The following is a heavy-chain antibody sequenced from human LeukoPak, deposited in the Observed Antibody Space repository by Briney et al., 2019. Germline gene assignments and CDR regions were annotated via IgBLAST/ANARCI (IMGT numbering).Heavy chain of an antibody. V-gene: IGHV4-59*01. CDR3: ARDNSELWIDY. D-gene: IGHD1-7*01. CDR1: GCSISSYY. CDR2: IYYSGST. Sequence: PSEALSLTCSVSGCSISSYYWSWIRHPPGKGLEWIGYIYYSGSTNYNPSLKSRVTISVDTSKNQFSLKLSSVTAADTAVYYCARDNSELWIDYWGQGTLVTVSS. J-gene: IGHJ4*02.